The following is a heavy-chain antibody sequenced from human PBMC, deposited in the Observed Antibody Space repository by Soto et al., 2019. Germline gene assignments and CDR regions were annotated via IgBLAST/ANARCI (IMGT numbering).Heavy chain of an antibody. J-gene: IGHJ4*02. CDR1: GYTLTELP. Sequence: GASVKVSCKVSGYTLTELPMHWVRQAPGKGLEWMGGFDPEDGETIYAQKFQGRVTMTEDTSTDTAYMELSSLRSEDTAVYYCATVHLDYYDSSGSLRFDYWGQGTLVTVSS. D-gene: IGHD3-22*01. CDR3: ATVHLDYYDSSGSLRFDY. V-gene: IGHV1-24*01. CDR2: FDPEDGET.